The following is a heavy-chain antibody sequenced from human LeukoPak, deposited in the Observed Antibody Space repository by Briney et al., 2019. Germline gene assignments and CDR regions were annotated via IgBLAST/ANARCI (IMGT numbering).Heavy chain of an antibody. D-gene: IGHD1-14*01. CDR1: GFTFFNYW. Sequence: VGSLRLSCAASGFTFFNYWMSWVRQAPGHRLERVSSISSRSSYIYYADSVKGRFTISRDNAKNSLYLQMNSLRAEDTAVYYCARGKPTPLNYWGQGTLVAVSS. J-gene: IGHJ4*02. V-gene: IGHV3-21*01. CDR3: ARGKPTPLNY. CDR2: ISSRSSYI.